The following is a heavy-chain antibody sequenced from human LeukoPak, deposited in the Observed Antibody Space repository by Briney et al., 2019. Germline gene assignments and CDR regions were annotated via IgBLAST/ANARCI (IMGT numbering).Heavy chain of an antibody. Sequence: ASVKVSCKASGYTFTGYYMHWVRQAPGQGLEWMGWINPNSGGTNYAQKFQGRVTMTRDTSISTAYMELSRLRSDDAAVYYCARDLAMGNWIYFSWFDPWGQGTLVTVSS. J-gene: IGHJ5*02. CDR3: ARDLAMGNWIYFSWFDP. CDR1: GYTFTGYY. V-gene: IGHV1-2*02. CDR2: INPNSGGT. D-gene: IGHD1-7*01.